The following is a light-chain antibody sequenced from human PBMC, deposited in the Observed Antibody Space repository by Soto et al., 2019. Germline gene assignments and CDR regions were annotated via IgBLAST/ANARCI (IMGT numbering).Light chain of an antibody. CDR3: SAWDDSIYGPV. V-gene: IGLV1-44*01. CDR1: RSDIGTIP. J-gene: IGLJ2*01. Sequence: QSVLTQPPSSSGTPGERVAIPCSGGRSDIGTIPVNWYLHLPGAAPKLLIYRDNQRPSGVPDRFSGSKSGTSASLTISGLQSEDEADYFCSAWDDSIYGPVFGGGTQVTVL. CDR2: RDN.